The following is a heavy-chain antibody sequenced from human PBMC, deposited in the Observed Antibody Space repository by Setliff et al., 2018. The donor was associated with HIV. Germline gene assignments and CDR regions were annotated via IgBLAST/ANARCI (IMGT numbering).Heavy chain of an antibody. CDR2: INGGTTT. J-gene: IGHJ4*02. V-gene: IGHV3-53*01. D-gene: IGHD6-19*01. Sequence: GGSLRLSCVASGITVSGIYMTWVRQAPGKGLEWVSVINGGTTTYYADSVKGRFTISRDNSKNTLYLQMNSLRAEDTAVYYCAKTSSGWRSFGYWGQGTLVTVSS. CDR3: AKTSSGWRSFGY. CDR1: GITVSGIY.